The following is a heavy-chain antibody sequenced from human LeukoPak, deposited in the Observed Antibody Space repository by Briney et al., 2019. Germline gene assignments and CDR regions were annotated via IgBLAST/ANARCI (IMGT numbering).Heavy chain of an antibody. CDR3: ARDGIMTYAFDI. Sequence: GGSLRLSRSASGFTFSSYWMSWVRQAPGKGLEWMANIKQDGSVQNYVDSVKGRFTISRDNAKDSLFLQLNNLRAEDTAVYFCARDGIMTYAFDIWGRGTKVTVSP. J-gene: IGHJ3*02. CDR2: IKQDGSVQ. V-gene: IGHV3-7*01. CDR1: GFTFSSYW. D-gene: IGHD1-1*01.